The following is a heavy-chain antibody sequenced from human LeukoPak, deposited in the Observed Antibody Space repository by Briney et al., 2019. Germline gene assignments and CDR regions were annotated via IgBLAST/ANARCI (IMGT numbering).Heavy chain of an antibody. J-gene: IGHJ4*02. Sequence: GGSLRLSCAASGFTFSTNAMSWVRQAPGKGLEWVSGISSGDNTYYVDSVKGRFTISRDNSKNTLFLQMNSLRAEDTAVYYCAKDFEGRLQPLDYWGQGTLVTVSS. V-gene: IGHV3-23*01. D-gene: IGHD5-24*01. CDR3: AKDFEGRLQPLDY. CDR1: GFTFSTNA. CDR2: ISSGDNT.